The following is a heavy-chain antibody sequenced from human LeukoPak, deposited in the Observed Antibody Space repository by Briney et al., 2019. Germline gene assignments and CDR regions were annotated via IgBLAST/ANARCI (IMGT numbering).Heavy chain of an antibody. CDR3: ARDLRWELLGTDTYYFDY. V-gene: IGHV1-18*01. D-gene: IGHD1-26*01. CDR1: GYTFTSYG. J-gene: IGHJ4*02. Sequence: ASVTVSCKASGYTFTSYGISWVRQAPGQGLEWMGWISAYNGNTNYAQKLQGRVTMTTDTSTSTAYMELRSLRSDDTAVYYCARDLRWELLGTDTYYFDYWGQGTLVTVSS. CDR2: ISAYNGNT.